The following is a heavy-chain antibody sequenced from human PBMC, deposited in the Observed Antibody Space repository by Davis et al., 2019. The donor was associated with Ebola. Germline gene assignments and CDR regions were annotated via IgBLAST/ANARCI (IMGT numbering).Heavy chain of an antibody. CDR3: ARISSGGGNWFDP. V-gene: IGHV4-59*01. CDR2: IYYSGST. J-gene: IGHJ5*02. Sequence: PGGSLRLSCTVSGGSISSYYWSWIRQPPGKGLEWIGYIYYSGSTNYNPSLKSRVTISVDTSKNQFSLKLSSVTAADTAVYYCARISSGGGNWFDPWGQGTLVTVSS. CDR1: GGSISSYY. D-gene: IGHD6-19*01.